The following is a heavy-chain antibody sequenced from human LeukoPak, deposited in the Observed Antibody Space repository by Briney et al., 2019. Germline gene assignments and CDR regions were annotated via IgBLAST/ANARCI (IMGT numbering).Heavy chain of an antibody. D-gene: IGHD4-17*01. Sequence: GESLKISCKGSGYSFTNYWIGWVRQMPGKGLEWMGIIYPDDSETRYSPSLEGQVTISADKYMRTAYLQWSSLKASDTAMYYCVRQETTVTTAFDYWGQETLVTVSS. CDR1: GYSFTNYW. J-gene: IGHJ4*02. CDR3: VRQETTVTTAFDY. CDR2: IYPDDSET. V-gene: IGHV5-51*01.